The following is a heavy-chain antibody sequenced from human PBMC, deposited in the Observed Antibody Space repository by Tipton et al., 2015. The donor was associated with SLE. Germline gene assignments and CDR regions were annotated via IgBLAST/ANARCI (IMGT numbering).Heavy chain of an antibody. CDR1: GGSISSSSYY. J-gene: IGHJ6*02. Sequence: TLSLTCTVSGGSISSSSYYWGWIRQPPGKGLEWIGSIYYSGSTYYNPSLKSRVTISVDTSKNQFSLKLSSVTAADTAVYYCAGRDPGGSSWKRMDVGGQGPTVTVSS. V-gene: IGHV4-39*07. D-gene: IGHD2-2*01. CDR2: IYYSGST. CDR3: AGRDPGGSSWKRMDV.